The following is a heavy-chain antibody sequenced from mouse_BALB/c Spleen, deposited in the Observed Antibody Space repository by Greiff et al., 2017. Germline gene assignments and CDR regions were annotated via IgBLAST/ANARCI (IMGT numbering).Heavy chain of an antibody. J-gene: IGHJ4*01. V-gene: IGHV5-9-4*01. Sequence: EVQGVESGGGLVKPGGSLKLSCAASGFTFSSYAMSWVRQSPEKRLEWVAEISSGGSYTYYPDTVTGRFTISRDNAKNTLYLEMSSLRSEDTAMYYCARSLYYYAMDDWGQGTSVTVSS. CDR3: ARSLYYYAMDD. CDR2: ISSGGSYT. D-gene: IGHD2-3*01. CDR1: GFTFSSYA.